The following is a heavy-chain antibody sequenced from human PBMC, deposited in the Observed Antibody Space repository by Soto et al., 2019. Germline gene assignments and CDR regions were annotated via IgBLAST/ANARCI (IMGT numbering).Heavy chain of an antibody. CDR1: GFTFSNAW. CDR3: TARVLRFLEWSREPTH. V-gene: IGHV3-15*07. J-gene: IGHJ4*02. CDR2: IKSKTDGGTT. Sequence: PGGSLRLSCAASGFTFSNAWMNWVRQAPGKGLEWVGRIKSKTDGGTTDYAAPVKGRFTISRDDSKNTLYLQMNSLKTEDTAVYYCTARVLRFLEWSREPTHWGEGTLVTVSS. D-gene: IGHD3-3*01.